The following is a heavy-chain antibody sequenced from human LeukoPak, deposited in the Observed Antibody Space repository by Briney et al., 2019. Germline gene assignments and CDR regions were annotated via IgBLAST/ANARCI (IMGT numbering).Heavy chain of an antibody. Sequence: ASVKVSCKASGYTFTDYYMHRVRQAPGQGLEWMGWINPNSGGTNYAQKFQGRVTMTRDTSISTAYMELNRLRSDDTAVYYCARDRGYGDVYYFDFWGQGTLVIVSS. CDR3: ARDRGYGDVYYFDF. V-gene: IGHV1-2*02. J-gene: IGHJ4*02. CDR1: GYTFTDYY. CDR2: INPNSGGT. D-gene: IGHD4-17*01.